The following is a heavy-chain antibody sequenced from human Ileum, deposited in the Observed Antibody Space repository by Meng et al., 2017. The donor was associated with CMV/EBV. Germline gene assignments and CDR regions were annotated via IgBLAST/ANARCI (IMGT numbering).Heavy chain of an antibody. V-gene: IGHV4-4*07. CDR1: GDSISNYF. D-gene: IGHD3-22*01. CDR3: ARGESRGYYYFDY. CDR2: ISPSGNI. J-gene: IGHJ4*02. Sequence: QVHLQESGPGLVRPSETLSLTCTVSGDSISNYFWSWIRQPAGKKLEWIGRISPSGNINYTPSLKGRVTMSLDTSNNQIFLNLTSVTAADTALYYCARGESRGYYYFDYWGQGILVTVSS.